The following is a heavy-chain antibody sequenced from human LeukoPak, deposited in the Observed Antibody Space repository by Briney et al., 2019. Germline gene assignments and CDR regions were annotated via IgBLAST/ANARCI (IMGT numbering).Heavy chain of an antibody. CDR1: GFTLSSYG. CDR3: AKVSGYSYGFDY. Sequence: GGSLSLSCVVSGFTLSSYGMHWVRQAPGKGLEWVAVISYDGSNKYYADSVKGRFTISRDNSTNTLYLQMNSLRAEDTAVYYCAKVSGYSYGFDYWGQGTLVTVSS. V-gene: IGHV3-30*18. D-gene: IGHD5-18*01. J-gene: IGHJ4*02. CDR2: ISYDGSNK.